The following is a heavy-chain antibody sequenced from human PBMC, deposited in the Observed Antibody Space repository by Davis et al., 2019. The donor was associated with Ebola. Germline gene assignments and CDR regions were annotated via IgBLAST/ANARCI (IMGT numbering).Heavy chain of an antibody. CDR3: ARSLSPIVVVPAAMNY. D-gene: IGHD2-2*01. Sequence: FTFSRDNSKNTLYLQMNSLRPEDTAVYYCARSLSPIVVVPAAMNYWGQGTLVTVSS. J-gene: IGHJ4*02. V-gene: IGHV3-30*01.